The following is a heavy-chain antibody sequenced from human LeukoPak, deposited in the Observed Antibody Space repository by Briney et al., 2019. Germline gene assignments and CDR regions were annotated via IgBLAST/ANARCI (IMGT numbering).Heavy chain of an antibody. V-gene: IGHV3-21*01. Sequence: GGSLRLSCAASGFIFSSYSMNWVRQAPGKGLEWVSSISSSSSYIYYADSVKGRFTISRDNAKNSLYLQMNSLRAEDTAVYYCARDSITMVRGSMDVWGKGTTVTISS. J-gene: IGHJ6*03. CDR3: ARDSITMVRGSMDV. CDR2: ISSSSSYI. D-gene: IGHD3-10*01. CDR1: GFIFSSYS.